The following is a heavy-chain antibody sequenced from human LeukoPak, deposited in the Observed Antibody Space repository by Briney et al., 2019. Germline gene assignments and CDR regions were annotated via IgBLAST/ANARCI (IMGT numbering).Heavy chain of an antibody. Sequence: SVKVSCKPSVGTFSSYAISSVRQAPGHGLEWMRGIIPIFGTANYAQKFQGRVTITADESTSTAYMELSSLRSEDTAVYYCASYNYDSSGFHPNFDYWGQGTLVTVSS. CDR2: IIPIFGTA. CDR3: ASYNYDSSGFHPNFDY. J-gene: IGHJ4*02. V-gene: IGHV1-69*13. CDR1: VGTFSSYA. D-gene: IGHD3-22*01.